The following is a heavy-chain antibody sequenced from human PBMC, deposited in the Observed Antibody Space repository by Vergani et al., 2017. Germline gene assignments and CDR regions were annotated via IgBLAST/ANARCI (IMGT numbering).Heavy chain of an antibody. J-gene: IGHJ6*02. Sequence: QVQLQESGPGLVKPSETLSLTCTVSGGSISSYYWSWIRQPPGKGLAWIGYIYYSGSTNYNPSLKSRVTISVDTSKNQFSLKLSSVTAADTAVYYCARDRVAAPDYYYYGMDVWGQGTTVTVSS. CDR1: GGSISSYY. D-gene: IGHD2-15*01. CDR2: IYYSGST. V-gene: IGHV4-59*01. CDR3: ARDRVAAPDYYYYGMDV.